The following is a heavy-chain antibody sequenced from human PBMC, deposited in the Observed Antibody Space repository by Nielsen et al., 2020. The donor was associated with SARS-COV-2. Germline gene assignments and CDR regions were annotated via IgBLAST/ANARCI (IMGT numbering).Heavy chain of an antibody. CDR1: GGSISSYY. CDR2: IYYSGST. CDR3: ARERGPGWNYWFDP. J-gene: IGHJ5*02. V-gene: IGHV4-59*01. D-gene: IGHD1-7*01. Sequence: SETLSLTCTVSGGSISSYYWSWIRQPPGKGLEWIGYIYYSGSTNYNPSLKSRVTISVDTSKNQFSLKLSSVTAADTAVYYCARERGPGWNYWFDPWGQGTLVTVSS.